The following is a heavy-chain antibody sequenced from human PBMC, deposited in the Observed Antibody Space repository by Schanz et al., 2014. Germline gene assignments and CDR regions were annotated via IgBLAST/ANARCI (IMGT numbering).Heavy chain of an antibody. CDR3: ARWFLIRGVILDS. Sequence: EVQLVESGGGLVQPGGSLRLSCAASGFSVGNKYMNWVRQAPGKGLEWVSYVSRSTPDIYYADSVKGRFTMSRDNAKNSVFLQMNSLRADDTAMYYCARWFLIRGVILDSWGQGTLVTVSS. D-gene: IGHD3-10*01. V-gene: IGHV3-48*01. J-gene: IGHJ4*02. CDR2: VSRSTPDI. CDR1: GFSVGNKY.